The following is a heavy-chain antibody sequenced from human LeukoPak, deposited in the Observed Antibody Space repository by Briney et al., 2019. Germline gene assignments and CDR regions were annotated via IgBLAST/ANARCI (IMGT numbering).Heavy chain of an antibody. Sequence: PGRSLRLSCAASGFTFSSYGMHWVRQAPGKGLEWVAVISYDGSNKYYADSVKGRFTISRDNSKNTLYLQMNSLRAEDTAVYYCAKVYYDFWSGYPQDYYYYMDVWGKATTVTVSS. CDR3: AKVYYDFWSGYPQDYYYYMDV. J-gene: IGHJ6*03. CDR1: GFTFSSYG. V-gene: IGHV3-30*18. CDR2: ISYDGSNK. D-gene: IGHD3-3*01.